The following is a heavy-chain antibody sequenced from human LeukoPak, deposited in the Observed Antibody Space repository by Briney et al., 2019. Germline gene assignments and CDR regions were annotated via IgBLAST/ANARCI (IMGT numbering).Heavy chain of an antibody. CDR1: GGTFSSYA. CDR3: ARGGTYYDFWSGYSGPYYFDY. CDR2: IIPIFGTA. Sequence: SVKVSCKASGGTFSSYAISWVRQAPGQGLEWMGGIIPIFGTANYAQKFQGRVTITADESTSTAYMELTSLRSEDTAVYYCARGGTYYDFWSGYSGPYYFDYWGPGTLVTVSS. J-gene: IGHJ4*02. V-gene: IGHV1-69*13. D-gene: IGHD3-3*01.